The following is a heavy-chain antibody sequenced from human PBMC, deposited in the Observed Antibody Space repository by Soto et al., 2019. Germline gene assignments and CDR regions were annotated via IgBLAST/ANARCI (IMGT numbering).Heavy chain of an antibody. Sequence: AGGSLRLSCAASGFTFISHGMSWVRQAPGKGLEWVSSIDYSGATTYYADSVKGRFTISRDNSKNTLYLQMNSLRAEDTAVYYCAKVRMFGELLSPFDYWGQGTPVTVSS. CDR2: IDYSGATT. D-gene: IGHD3-10*02. J-gene: IGHJ4*02. V-gene: IGHV3-23*01. CDR3: AKVRMFGELLSPFDY. CDR1: GFTFISHG.